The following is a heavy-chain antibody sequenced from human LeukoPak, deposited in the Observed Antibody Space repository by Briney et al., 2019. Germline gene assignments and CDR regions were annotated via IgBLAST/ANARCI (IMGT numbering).Heavy chain of an antibody. D-gene: IGHD3-22*01. CDR2: IYYSGST. J-gene: IGHJ6*03. Sequence: SETLSLTCTVSGGSLSSSSYYWGWIRQPPGKGLEWIGSIYYSGSTYYNPSLKSRVTISVDTSKNQFSLKLSSVTAADTAVYYCATIITTYYMDVWGKGTTVTVSS. CDR1: GGSLSSSSYY. CDR3: ATIITTYYMDV. V-gene: IGHV4-39*01.